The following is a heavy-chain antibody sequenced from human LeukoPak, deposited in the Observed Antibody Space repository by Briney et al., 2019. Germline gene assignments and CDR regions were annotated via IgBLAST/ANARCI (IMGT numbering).Heavy chain of an antibody. V-gene: IGHV4-59*12. Sequence: PSETLSLTCTVSGGSISTYYWNWIRQPPGKGLEWIGYIYHSGSTNYNPSLQSRVTISVDTSKNQFSLNLNSVTAADTAVYYCAREVAAARGSFDYWGQGTLVTVSS. CDR2: IYHSGST. D-gene: IGHD6-13*01. J-gene: IGHJ4*02. CDR3: AREVAAARGSFDY. CDR1: GGSISTYY.